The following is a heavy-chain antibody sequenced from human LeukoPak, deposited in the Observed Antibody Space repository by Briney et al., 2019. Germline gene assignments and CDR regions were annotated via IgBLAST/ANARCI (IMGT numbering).Heavy chain of an antibody. CDR3: ARDPDYYDSSGYIDY. CDR1: GYSISSGYY. Sequence: PSETLSLTCTVSGYSISSGYYWGWIRQPPGKGLEWIGSIYHSGSTYYNPSLKSRVTISVDTSKNQFSLKLSSVTAADTAVYYCARDPDYYDSSGYIDYWGQGTLVTVSS. D-gene: IGHD3-22*01. V-gene: IGHV4-38-2*02. CDR2: IYHSGST. J-gene: IGHJ4*02.